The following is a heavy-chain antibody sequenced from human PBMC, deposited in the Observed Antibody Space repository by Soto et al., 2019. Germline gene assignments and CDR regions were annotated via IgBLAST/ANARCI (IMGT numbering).Heavy chain of an antibody. CDR3: ARDDLYYDSSISFHY. V-gene: IGHV3-33*01. Sequence: GGSLRLSCAASGFTFSSYGMHWVRQAPGKGLEWVAVIWYDGSNKYYADSVKGRFTISRDNSKNTLYLQMNSLRAEDTAVYYCARDDLYYDSSISFHYWGQGTLVTVSS. J-gene: IGHJ4*02. D-gene: IGHD3-22*01. CDR2: IWYDGSNK. CDR1: GFTFSSYG.